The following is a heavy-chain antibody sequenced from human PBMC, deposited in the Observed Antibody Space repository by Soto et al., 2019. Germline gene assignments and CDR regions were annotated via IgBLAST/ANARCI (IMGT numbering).Heavy chain of an antibody. D-gene: IGHD2-15*01. CDR3: ALHEVGYCSGGSCIYYFDY. CDR2: IIPIFGTA. V-gene: IGHV1-69*01. CDR1: GGTFSSYA. J-gene: IGHJ4*02. Sequence: QVQLVQSGAEVKKPGSSVKVSCKASGGTFSSYAISWVRQAPGQGLEWMGGIIPIFGTANYAQKFQGRVTITADESTSTAYMDLSSLRSEDTAEYYCALHEVGYCSGGSCIYYFDYWGQGTLVTVSS.